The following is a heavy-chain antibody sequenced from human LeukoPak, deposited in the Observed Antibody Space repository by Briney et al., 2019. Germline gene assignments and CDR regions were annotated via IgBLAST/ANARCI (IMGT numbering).Heavy chain of an antibody. D-gene: IGHD5-18*01. J-gene: IGHJ3*02. CDR2: IYYSGST. V-gene: IGHV4-59*01. CDR3: ARVGYSYGYAFDI. Sequence: SETLSLTCTVSGGSISSYYWSWIRQPPGKGLEWIRYIYYSGSTNYNPSLKSRVTISVDTSKNQFSLKLSSVTAADTAVYYCARVGYSYGYAFDIWGQGTMVTVSS. CDR1: GGSISSYY.